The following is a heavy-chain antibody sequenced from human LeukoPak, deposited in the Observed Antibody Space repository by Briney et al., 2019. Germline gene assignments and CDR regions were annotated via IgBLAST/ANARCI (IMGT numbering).Heavy chain of an antibody. Sequence: ASVKVSCKASGYTFTSYDINWVRQATGQGLERMGWMNPNSGNTGYAQKFQGRVTMTRNTSISTAYMELSSLRSEDTAVYYCARLGSSWARDDAFDIWGQGTMVTVSS. CDR2: MNPNSGNT. CDR1: GYTFTSYD. V-gene: IGHV1-8*01. J-gene: IGHJ3*02. D-gene: IGHD3-16*01. CDR3: ARLGSSWARDDAFDI.